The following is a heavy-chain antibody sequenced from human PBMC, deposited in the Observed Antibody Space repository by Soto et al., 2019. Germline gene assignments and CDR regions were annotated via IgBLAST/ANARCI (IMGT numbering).Heavy chain of an antibody. V-gene: IGHV3-30*03. D-gene: IGHD1-26*01. CDR3: CGNLFWRGY. J-gene: IGHJ4*02. CDR2: ISHDGSNR. CDR1: GFTFSSYG. Sequence: QVQLVESGGGVVQPGRSLRLSCAASGFTFSSYGMHWVRQAPGKGLEWISLISHDGSNRYHAESVKGRFTISRDNSNNTLFLQLNILRPEDTAMYCWCGNLFWRGYWGQGALVTVSS.